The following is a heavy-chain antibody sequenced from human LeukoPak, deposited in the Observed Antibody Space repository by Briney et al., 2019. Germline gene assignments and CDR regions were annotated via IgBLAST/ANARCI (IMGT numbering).Heavy chain of an antibody. Sequence: PGRSLRLSCAASGFTFDDYAMHWVRQAPGKGLEWVSGISWNSGSIGYADSVKGRFTISRDNAKNSLYLQMNSLRAEDTAMYYCARTLARGLNYGSGSGSYYYMDVWGKGTTVTVSS. D-gene: IGHD3-10*01. CDR2: ISWNSGSI. V-gene: IGHV3-9*01. CDR3: ARTLARGLNYGSGSGSYYYMDV. CDR1: GFTFDDYA. J-gene: IGHJ6*03.